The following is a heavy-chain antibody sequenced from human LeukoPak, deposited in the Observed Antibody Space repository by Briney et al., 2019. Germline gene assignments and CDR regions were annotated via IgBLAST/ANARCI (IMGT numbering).Heavy chain of an antibody. V-gene: IGHV3-21*01. CDR3: ARDSGLYCSSTSCYDGLDY. CDR1: GFTFSSYS. Sequence: GGSLRLSCAASGFTFSSYSMNWVRQAPGKGLEWVSSISSSSSYIYYADSVKGRFTISRDNAKNSLYLQMNSLRAEDTAVYYCARDSGLYCSSTSCYDGLDYWGQGTLVTVSS. D-gene: IGHD2-2*01. CDR2: ISSSSSYI. J-gene: IGHJ4*02.